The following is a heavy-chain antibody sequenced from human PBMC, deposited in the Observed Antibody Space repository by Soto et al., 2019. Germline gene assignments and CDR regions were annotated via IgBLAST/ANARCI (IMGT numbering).Heavy chain of an antibody. D-gene: IGHD6-19*01. CDR2: INHSGST. CDR1: GGSFSGYY. J-gene: IGHJ4*02. V-gene: IGHV4-34*01. CDR3: ARVGYSSGWYEIDY. Sequence: PSETLSLTCAVYGGSFSGYYWTWIRQPPGTGLEWIGEINHSGSTNYNPSLKGRVTISADTSKNQFSLNMRSVTAADTAMYYCARVGYSSGWYEIDYWGQGTLVTVSS.